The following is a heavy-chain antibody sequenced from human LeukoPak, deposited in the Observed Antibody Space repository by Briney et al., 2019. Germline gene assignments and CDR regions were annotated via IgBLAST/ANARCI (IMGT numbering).Heavy chain of an antibody. Sequence: GGSLRLSCGASGFTLRNYGMTWVRQGPGKGLEWVSIISSAGATTYYAESVKGRFTISRDNSKNTVYLQMYSLRADDTAVYYCAKGNFYHHDPAGYLEEHALDMWGQGTMVTVSS. CDR2: ISSAGATT. V-gene: IGHV3-23*01. CDR3: AKGNFYHHDPAGYLEEHALDM. J-gene: IGHJ3*02. CDR1: GFTLRNYG. D-gene: IGHD3-9*01.